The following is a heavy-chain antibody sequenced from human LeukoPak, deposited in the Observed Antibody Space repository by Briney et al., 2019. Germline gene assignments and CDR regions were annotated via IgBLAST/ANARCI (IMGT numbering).Heavy chain of an antibody. Sequence: GGSLRLSCAAAGITFSSYAMSWVREAPGEGLQWVSGISGSGGSTYYADSVKGRFTISRDNSKNTLYLQMNSLRAEDTAVYHCAKLGYCSSSSCYLVYFDYWGQGTLVTVSS. CDR3: AKLGYCSSSSCYLVYFDY. CDR2: ISGSGGST. V-gene: IGHV3-23*01. J-gene: IGHJ4*02. CDR1: GITFSSYA. D-gene: IGHD2-2*01.